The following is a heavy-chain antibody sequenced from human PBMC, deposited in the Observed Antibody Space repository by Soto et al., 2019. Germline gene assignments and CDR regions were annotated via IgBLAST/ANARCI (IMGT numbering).Heavy chain of an antibody. D-gene: IGHD2-2*01. V-gene: IGHV1-18*01. J-gene: IGHJ4*02. Sequence: ASVKVSCKAAGYTFTSYGISWVRQAPGQGLEWMGWISAYNGGTNYAQKLQGRVTMTTDTSTSTAYMELRSLRSDDTAVYYCARAEYCSSTSCYLRVVADYWVQGTLVTVSS. CDR3: ARAEYCSSTSCYLRVVADY. CDR1: GYTFTSYG. CDR2: ISAYNGGT.